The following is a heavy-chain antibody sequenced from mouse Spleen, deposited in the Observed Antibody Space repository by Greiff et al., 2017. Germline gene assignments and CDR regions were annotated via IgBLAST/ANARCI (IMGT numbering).Heavy chain of an antibody. CDR3: ARRDYDVGYYFDY. D-gene: IGHD2-4*01. CDR1: GFTFSDYY. J-gene: IGHJ2*01. CDR2: ISNGGGST. Sequence: EVQGVESGGGLVQPGGSLKLSCAASGFTFSDYYMYWVRQTPEKRLEWVAYISNGGGSTYYPDTVKGRFTISRDNAKNTLYLQMSRLKSEDTAMYYCARRDYDVGYYFDYWGQGTTLTVSS. V-gene: IGHV5-12*01.